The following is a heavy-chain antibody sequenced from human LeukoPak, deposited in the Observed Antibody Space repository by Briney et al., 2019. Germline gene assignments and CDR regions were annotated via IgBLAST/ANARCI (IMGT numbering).Heavy chain of an antibody. CDR1: GYSISSGYY. D-gene: IGHD4-17*01. CDR3: ARRPLTMTTVTTVWFDP. J-gene: IGHJ5*02. CDR2: IYHSGST. V-gene: IGHV4-38-2*02. Sequence: PSETLSLTCTVSGYSISSGYYWGWIRQPPGKGLEWIGSIYHSGSTYYNPSLKSRVTISVDTSKNQFSLRLNSVTAADTAVYYCARRPLTMTTVTTVWFDPWGQGTLVTVSS.